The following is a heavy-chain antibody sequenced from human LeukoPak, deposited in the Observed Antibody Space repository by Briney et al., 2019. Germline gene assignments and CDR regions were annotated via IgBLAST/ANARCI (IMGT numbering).Heavy chain of an antibody. CDR3: ARAPPGQWELPAFNI. CDR1: GGSISSGGYY. Sequence: PSQTLSLTCTVSGGSISSGGYYWSWIRQPPGKGLECIGYIYHSGNTYYNPSLKSRVTISVDRSKNQFSLKLTSVTAADTAVYYCARAPPGQWELPAFNIWGQGTMVTVSS. CDR2: IYHSGNT. J-gene: IGHJ3*02. D-gene: IGHD1-26*01. V-gene: IGHV4-30-2*01.